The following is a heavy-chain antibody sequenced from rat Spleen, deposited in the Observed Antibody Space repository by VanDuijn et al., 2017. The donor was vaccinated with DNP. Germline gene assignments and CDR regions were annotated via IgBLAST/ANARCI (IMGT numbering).Heavy chain of an antibody. CDR3: VRHQTTPYFDY. D-gene: IGHD1-10*01. Sequence: EVQLVETGGALVQPGRSLKLSCAASGFTFSDYNMAWVRQAPKKGLEWVATISYDGSRTYHRDSVKGRFTISRDNAKSTLYLQMDSLRSEDTATYYCVRHQTTPYFDYWGQGVMVTVSS. V-gene: IGHV5-7*01. CDR2: ISYDGSRT. J-gene: IGHJ2*01. CDR1: GFTFSDYN.